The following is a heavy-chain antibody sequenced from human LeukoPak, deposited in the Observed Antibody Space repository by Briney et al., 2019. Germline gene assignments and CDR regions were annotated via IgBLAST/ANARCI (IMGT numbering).Heavy chain of an antibody. CDR2: IKVVGSAT. Sequence: PGRCLRPSCTVSGFSFSRYWTTWVRQAPGKGLEWVANIKVVGSATYSVDSMKGRFTISRDNAKNSLYLQINSLRAEDTAVYYCTRDSPGYGGYSYWGQGTLVTVSS. J-gene: IGHJ4*02. CDR1: GFSFSRYW. CDR3: TRDSPGYGGYSY. V-gene: IGHV3-7*04. D-gene: IGHD5-12*01.